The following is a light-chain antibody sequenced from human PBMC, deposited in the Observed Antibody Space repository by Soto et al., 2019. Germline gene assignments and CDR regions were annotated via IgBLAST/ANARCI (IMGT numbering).Light chain of an antibody. CDR2: EVS. J-gene: IGLJ2*01. Sequence: QSALTQPASVSGSPGQSITISCTGTSSDVGGYNYVSWYQQQPGKAPKLMIYEVSNRPSGVSNRFSGSKSGNTASLTISGLQAADETDYYCSSSTSSRTLVFGGGTKLTV. CDR1: SSDVGGYNY. CDR3: SSSTSSRTLV. V-gene: IGLV2-14*01.